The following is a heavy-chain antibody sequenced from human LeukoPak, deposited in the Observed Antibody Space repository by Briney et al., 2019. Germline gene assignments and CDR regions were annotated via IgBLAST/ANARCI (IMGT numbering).Heavy chain of an antibody. J-gene: IGHJ4*02. CDR2: IYYSGST. CDR3: ARVTSVTTGFDY. D-gene: IGHD4-17*01. V-gene: IGHV4-59*01. CDR1: GRSISSYY. Sequence: SETLSLTCTVCGRSISSYYWTWIRQPPGKGLEWIGSIYYSGSTNYNPSLKSRVTISVDTSKNQFSLKLSSVTAADTAVYYCARVTSVTTGFDYWGQGTLVTVSS.